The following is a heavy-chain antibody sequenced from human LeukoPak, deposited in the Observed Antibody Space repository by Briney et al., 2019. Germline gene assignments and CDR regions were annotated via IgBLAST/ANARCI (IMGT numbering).Heavy chain of an antibody. Sequence: SETLSLTCTVSGGSISSYYWSWIRQPPGKGLEWIGYIYYSGSTNYNPSLKSRVTISVDTSKNQFSLKLSSVAAADTAVYYCARDIDYYGSGSYTSYYFDYWGQGTLVTVSS. J-gene: IGHJ4*02. D-gene: IGHD3-10*01. V-gene: IGHV4-59*01. CDR2: IYYSGST. CDR1: GGSISSYY. CDR3: ARDIDYYGSGSYTSYYFDY.